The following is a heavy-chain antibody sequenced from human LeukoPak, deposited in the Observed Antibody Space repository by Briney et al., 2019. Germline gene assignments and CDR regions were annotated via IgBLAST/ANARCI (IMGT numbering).Heavy chain of an antibody. CDR2: ISYDGSNK. Sequence: PGGSLRLSCAASGFIFSTYGMHWVRQAPGKGLEWVAVISYDGSNKYYADSVKGRFTISRDNSKNTLYLQMNSLRAEDTAVYYCAKGIVPAYPDYFDYWGQGTLVTVSS. V-gene: IGHV3-30*18. CDR3: AKGIVPAYPDYFDY. D-gene: IGHD2-2*01. CDR1: GFIFSTYG. J-gene: IGHJ4*02.